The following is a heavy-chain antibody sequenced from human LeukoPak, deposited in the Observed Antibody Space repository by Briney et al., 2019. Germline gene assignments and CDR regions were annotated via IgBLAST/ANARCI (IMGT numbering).Heavy chain of an antibody. D-gene: IGHD2-8*02. CDR2: IYSGGPT. J-gene: IGHJ3*02. Sequence: GGSLRLSCAASGFTVSLYYMTWVRQAPGKGLEWVSVIYSGGPTYYADSVKGRFTISRDNSKNTVYLRMNSLRGEDTAVYFCARGWVVATGGFDMWGQGTMVTVSS. CDR1: GFTVSLYY. CDR3: ARGWVVATGGFDM. V-gene: IGHV3-53*01.